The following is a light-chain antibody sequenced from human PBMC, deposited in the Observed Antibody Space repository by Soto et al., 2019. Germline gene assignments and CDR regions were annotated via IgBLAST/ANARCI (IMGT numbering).Light chain of an antibody. Sequence: EIKVTQSPSTLSAYVGDTVTITCRASQTISGWLAWYQQRPGKAPNLLIFDASTLESGVPSRFSGSGSGTTFTLTISSLQSDDFATYYCLQYNDWPPITFGQRTRLEIK. CDR1: QTISGW. CDR3: LQYNDWPPIT. J-gene: IGKJ5*01. V-gene: IGKV1-5*01. CDR2: DAS.